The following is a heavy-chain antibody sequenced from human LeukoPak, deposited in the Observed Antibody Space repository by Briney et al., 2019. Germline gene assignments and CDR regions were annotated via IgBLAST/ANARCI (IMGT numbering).Heavy chain of an antibody. D-gene: IGHD3-22*01. CDR2: INPSSGGT. V-gene: IGHV1-46*01. J-gene: IGHJ4*02. Sequence: ASVKVSCKASGYTFTRYYMQWVRQAPGQGLEWVGIINPSSGGTRYAQKFQGRVTMTRDTSTGTLYMELSSLRSEDTAMYYCVRDYESSGYFDYWGQGTLVTVSS. CDR3: VRDYESSGYFDY. CDR1: GYTFTRYY.